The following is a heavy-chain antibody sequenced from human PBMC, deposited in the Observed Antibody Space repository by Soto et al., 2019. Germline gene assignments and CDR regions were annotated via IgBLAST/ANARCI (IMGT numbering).Heavy chain of an antibody. Sequence: EVHLLESGGGLVQPGGSLRLSCTASGFTFSRYAMTWVRQAPGRGLEGVSGITASGGRTFYADSVKGRFTISRDNSRSTLYLQMNSLRAEDTAVYYCAKYTRYADYVRWFDSWGQGTLVTVSS. D-gene: IGHD4-17*01. CDR2: ITASGGRT. CDR1: GFTFSRYA. J-gene: IGHJ5*01. CDR3: AKYTRYADYVRWFDS. V-gene: IGHV3-23*01.